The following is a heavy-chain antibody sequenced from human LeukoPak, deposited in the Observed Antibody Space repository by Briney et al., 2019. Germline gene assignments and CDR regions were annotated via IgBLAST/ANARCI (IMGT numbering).Heavy chain of an antibody. J-gene: IGHJ4*02. CDR2: FDPEDGET. D-gene: IGHD3-16*01. CDR3: AARWGRGYYFDY. V-gene: IGHV1-24*01. Sequence: GATVKVSCKVSGYTLTELSMHWVRQAPGKGLEWMGGFDPEDGETIYAQEFQGRVTMTEDTSTDTAYMELSSLRSEDTAVYYCAARWGRGYYFDYWGQGTLVTVSS. CDR1: GYTLTELS.